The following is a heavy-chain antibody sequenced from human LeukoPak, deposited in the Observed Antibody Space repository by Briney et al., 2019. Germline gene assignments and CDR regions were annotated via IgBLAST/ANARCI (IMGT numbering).Heavy chain of an antibody. CDR1: GGSISSYN. J-gene: IGHJ3*02. CDR3: ARDGTVNDAFDI. V-gene: IGHV4-59*01. D-gene: IGHD4-11*01. Sequence: SEILSLTCTVSGGSISSYNWSWIRRPPGKGLEWIGYIYYSGSTNYNPSLKSRVTISVDTSKNQFSLKLSSVTAADTAVYYCARDGTVNDAFDIWGQGTMVTVSS. CDR2: IYYSGST.